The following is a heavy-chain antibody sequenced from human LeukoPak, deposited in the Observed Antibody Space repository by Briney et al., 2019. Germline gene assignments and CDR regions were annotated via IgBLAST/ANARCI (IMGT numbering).Heavy chain of an antibody. CDR3: AKKTSYYDSSGYYDY. CDR2: INGDGVGT. V-gene: IGHV3-23*01. D-gene: IGHD3-22*01. Sequence: GGSLRLSXTASGLTLSSYAMNWVRQAPGKGLEWVSAINGDGVGTFYADSVKGRFTVSRDNSKNTLYLQMNSLRAEDTAVYFCAKKTSYYDSSGYYDYWGQGTLVTVSS. CDR1: GLTLSSYA. J-gene: IGHJ4*02.